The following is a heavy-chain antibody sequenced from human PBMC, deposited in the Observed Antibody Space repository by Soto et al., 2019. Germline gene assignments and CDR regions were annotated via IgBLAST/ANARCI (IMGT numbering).Heavy chain of an antibody. CDR2: IYYSGST. V-gene: IGHV4-39*01. Sequence: LSLTCTVSGGSISSSSYYWGWIRQPPGKGLEWIGSIYYSGSTYYNPSLKSRVTISVDTSKNQFSLKLSSVTAADTAVYYCARRDGSSSSLDYWGQGTLVTVSS. CDR3: ARRDGSSSSLDY. J-gene: IGHJ4*02. CDR1: GGSISSSSYY. D-gene: IGHD6-6*01.